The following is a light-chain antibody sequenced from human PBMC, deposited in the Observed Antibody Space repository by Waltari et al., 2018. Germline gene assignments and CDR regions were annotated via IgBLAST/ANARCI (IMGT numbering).Light chain of an antibody. CDR1: QRVSSSY. CDR3: QQYGSSSWT. J-gene: IGKJ1*01. Sequence: EIVLTQSPGTLSLSPGARATLSYRASQRVSSSYLAWYQQKPGQAPRLLIYGASSRATGIPDRFSGSGSGTDFTLTISRLEPEDFAVYYCQQYGSSSWTFGQGTKVEIK. CDR2: GAS. V-gene: IGKV3-20*01.